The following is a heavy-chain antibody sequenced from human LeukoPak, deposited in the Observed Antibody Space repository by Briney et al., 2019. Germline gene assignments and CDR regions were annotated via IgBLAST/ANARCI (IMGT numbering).Heavy chain of an antibody. CDR2: FSGSGGST. D-gene: IGHD2/OR15-2a*01. CDR3: ATSGLSRFGF. CDR1: GFTFSSYA. Sequence: GGTLRLSCAASGFTFSSYAMSWVRQAPGKGLEWVSAFSGSGGSTYYADSVKGRFTISRDNSKNTLYLQMNSLRAGDTAVYYCATSGLSRFGFWGQGTLVTVSS. V-gene: IGHV3-23*01. J-gene: IGHJ4*02.